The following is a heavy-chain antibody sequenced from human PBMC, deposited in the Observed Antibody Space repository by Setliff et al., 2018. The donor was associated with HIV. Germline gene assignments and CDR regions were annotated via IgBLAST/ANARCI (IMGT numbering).Heavy chain of an antibody. CDR3: AKDRGYCSSTSCYALDY. V-gene: IGHV3-30*02. J-gene: IGHJ4*02. D-gene: IGHD2-2*01. CDR2: IRYDGSNK. CDR1: GFTFSSYG. Sequence: PGGSLRLSCAASGFTFSSYGMHWVRQAPGKGLEWVAFIRYDGSNKYYADSVKGRFTISRDNSKSTLYLQMNSLRAEDTAVYYCAKDRGYCSSTSCYALDYWGQGTLVTVSS.